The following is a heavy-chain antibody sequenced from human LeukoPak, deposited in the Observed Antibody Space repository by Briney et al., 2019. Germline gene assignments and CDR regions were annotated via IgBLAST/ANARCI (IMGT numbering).Heavy chain of an antibody. V-gene: IGHV4-34*01. Sequence: PSETLSLTCAVYGGSFSCYYWSWIPQPPGKGLEWIGEINHSGSTNYNPPLKSRVTISVDTSKNQFSLKLSSVTAADTAVYYCARGSHCSSTSCYKGFDYWGQGTLVTVSS. CDR3: ARGSHCSSTSCYKGFDY. CDR2: INHSGST. CDR1: GGSFSCYY. D-gene: IGHD2-2*02. J-gene: IGHJ4*02.